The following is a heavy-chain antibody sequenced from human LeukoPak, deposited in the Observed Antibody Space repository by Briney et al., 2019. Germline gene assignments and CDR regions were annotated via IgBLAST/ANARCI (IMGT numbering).Heavy chain of an antibody. CDR1: GYTFTSYY. D-gene: IGHD2-15*01. V-gene: IGHV1-46*01. CDR3: ARVRRGGVVAAEFDY. J-gene: IGHJ4*02. CDR2: INPSGGST. Sequence: ASVKVSCKASGYTFTSYYMHWVRQAPGQGLEWMGIINPSGGSTNYAQKFQGRVTMTEDTSTDTAYMELSSLRSEDTAVYYCARVRRGGVVAAEFDYWGQGTLVTVSS.